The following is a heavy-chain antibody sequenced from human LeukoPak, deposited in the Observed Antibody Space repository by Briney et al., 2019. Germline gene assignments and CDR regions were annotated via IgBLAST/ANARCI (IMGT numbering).Heavy chain of an antibody. Sequence: AGGSLRLSCAASGFAFSSYAMHWVRQAPGKGLEWAAVISYDGSNKYYADSVKGRFTISRDNSKNTLYLQMNSLRAEDTAVYYCAKDHRRYCSGGSCYSNWFDPWGQGTLVTVSS. CDR1: GFAFSSYA. V-gene: IGHV3-30*01. CDR3: AKDHRRYCSGGSCYSNWFDP. CDR2: ISYDGSNK. D-gene: IGHD2-15*01. J-gene: IGHJ5*02.